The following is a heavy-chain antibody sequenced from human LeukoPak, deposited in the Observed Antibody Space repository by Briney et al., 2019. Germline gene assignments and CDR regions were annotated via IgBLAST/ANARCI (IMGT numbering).Heavy chain of an antibody. CDR3: VRDGRYSYGRKIDY. Sequence: SETLSLTCTVSGGSISSGDYYWSWIRQPPGKGLEWIGYIYYTGSTYYNPSLEIRVTISVDTSKNKFSLKLSSVTAADTAVYYCVRDGRYSYGRKIDYWGQGTLVTVSS. D-gene: IGHD5-18*01. J-gene: IGHJ4*02. CDR1: GGSISSGDYY. CDR2: IYYTGST. V-gene: IGHV4-30-4*08.